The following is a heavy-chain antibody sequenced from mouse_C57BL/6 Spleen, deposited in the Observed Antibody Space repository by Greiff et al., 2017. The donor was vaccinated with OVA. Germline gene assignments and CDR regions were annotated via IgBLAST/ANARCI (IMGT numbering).Heavy chain of an antibody. CDR2: ISGGGGNT. J-gene: IGHJ3*01. Sequence: EVQGVESGGGLVKPGGSLKLSCAASGFTFSSYTMSWVRQTPEKRLEWVATISGGGGNTYYPDSVKGRFTISRDNAKNTLYLQMSSLRSEDTALYYCARHDYDLAWFAYWGQGTLVTVSA. D-gene: IGHD2-4*01. CDR3: ARHDYDLAWFAY. CDR1: GFTFSSYT. V-gene: IGHV5-9*01.